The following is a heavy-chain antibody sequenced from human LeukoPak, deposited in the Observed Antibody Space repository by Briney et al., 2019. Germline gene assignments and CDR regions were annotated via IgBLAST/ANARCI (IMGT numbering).Heavy chain of an antibody. CDR2: INHSGST. CDR1: GGSFSGYY. D-gene: IGHD6-19*01. V-gene: IGHV4-34*01. J-gene: IGHJ4*02. CDR3: ARQRISGLRVEDY. Sequence: SETLSLTCAVYGGSFSGYYWSWIRQPPGKGLEWIGEINHSGSTNYNPSLKSRVTISVDTSKNQFSLKLSSVTAADTAVYYCARQRISGLRVEDYWGQGTLVTVSS.